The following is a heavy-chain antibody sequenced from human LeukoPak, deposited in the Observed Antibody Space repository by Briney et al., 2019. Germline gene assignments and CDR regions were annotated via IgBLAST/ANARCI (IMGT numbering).Heavy chain of an antibody. CDR2: INHGGNT. Sequence: PSETLSLTCTVSGASFSSSTYYWGWIRQPPGKGLEWIGEINHGGNTNYNPTLWTRVTISEDTSKHQFSLKVSSVTAADTAVYYCARGHKGVLYFFDSWSRGTLVTVSS. CDR1: GASFSSSTYY. V-gene: IGHV4-39*07. CDR3: ARGHKGVLYFFDS. J-gene: IGHJ4*01. D-gene: IGHD4/OR15-4a*01.